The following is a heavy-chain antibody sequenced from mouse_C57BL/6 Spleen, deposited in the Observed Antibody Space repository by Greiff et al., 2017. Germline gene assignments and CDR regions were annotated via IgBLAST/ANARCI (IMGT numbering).Heavy chain of an antibody. CDR1: GFTFSDYG. J-gene: IGHJ1*03. CDR2: ISSGSSTI. D-gene: IGHD1-1*01. Sequence: EVKLVESGGGLVKPVGSLKLSCAASGFTFSDYGMHWVRQAPEKGLEWVAYISSGSSTIYYADTVKGRFTISRDNAKNTLFLQMTSLRSEDTAMYYCARPPYYGSSYWYFDVWGTGTTVTVSS. V-gene: IGHV5-17*01. CDR3: ARPPYYGSSYWYFDV.